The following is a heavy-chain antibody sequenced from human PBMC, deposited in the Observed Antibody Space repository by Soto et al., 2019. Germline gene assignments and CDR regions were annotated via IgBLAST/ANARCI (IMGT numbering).Heavy chain of an antibody. J-gene: IGHJ4*02. V-gene: IGHV4-39*01. CDR2: IFHTGST. CDR1: GGSITSNSYY. Sequence: QLQLQESGPGLLQPSETLSLTCTVSGGSITSNSYYWGWIRQPPGKGLEWIGNIFHTGSTYYNLSLKSRVTISIDTSKNQFSLKLSSVTATDTAVYYCARRGYSSGYHDCWGQGTLVTVSS. CDR3: ARRGYSSGYHDC. D-gene: IGHD3-22*01.